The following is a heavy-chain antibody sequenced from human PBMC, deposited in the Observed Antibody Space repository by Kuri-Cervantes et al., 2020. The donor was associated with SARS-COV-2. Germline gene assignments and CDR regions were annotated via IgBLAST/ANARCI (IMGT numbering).Heavy chain of an antibody. Sequence: GGLLRPPFAVPGFTFNTCAMHWVRQAPGKGLEWVTMISSDGRNKNYADSVKGRFTISRDNSKNTLYLQINSLRSEDTAIFYCASARVGVLDLWGQGALVTVSS. CDR3: ASARVGVLDL. CDR1: GFTFNTCA. V-gene: IGHV3-30*04. D-gene: IGHD2-21*01. CDR2: ISSDGRNK. J-gene: IGHJ5*02.